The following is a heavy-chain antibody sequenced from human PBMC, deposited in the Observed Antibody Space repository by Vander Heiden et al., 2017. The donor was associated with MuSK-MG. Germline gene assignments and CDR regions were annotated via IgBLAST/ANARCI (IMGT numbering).Heavy chain of an antibody. D-gene: IGHD3-3*01. V-gene: IGHV1-69*04. Sequence: QVPLVQSGAEVKQPGSSVKLSCKASGGTFSSYAISWVRQAPGQGLEWMGGIIPILGIANYAQKFQGRVTITADESTSTAYMELSSLRSEDTAVYYCAREGITIFGVVIRRFDYWGQGTLVTVSS. CDR3: AREGITIFGVVIRRFDY. CDR2: IIPILGIA. CDR1: GGTFSSYA. J-gene: IGHJ4*02.